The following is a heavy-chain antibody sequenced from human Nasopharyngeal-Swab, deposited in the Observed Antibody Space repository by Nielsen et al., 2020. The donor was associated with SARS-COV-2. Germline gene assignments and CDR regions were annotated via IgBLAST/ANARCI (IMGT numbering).Heavy chain of an antibody. CDR2: IYYSGST. CDR1: GGSFSGYY. CDR3: ARDYGDFYYYYYYMDV. V-gene: IGHV4-34*01. J-gene: IGHJ6*03. D-gene: IGHD4-17*01. Sequence: ESLKISCAVYGGSFSGYYWGWIRQPPGKGLEWIGSIYYSGSTYYNPSLKSRVTISVDTSKNQFSLKLSSVTAADTAVYYCARDYGDFYYYYYYMDVWGKGTTVTVSS.